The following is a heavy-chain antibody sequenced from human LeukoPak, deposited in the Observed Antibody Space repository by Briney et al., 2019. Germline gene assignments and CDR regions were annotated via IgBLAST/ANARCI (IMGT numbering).Heavy chain of an antibody. J-gene: IGHJ3*02. CDR3: ARDRGGSYYGRAFDI. Sequence: SETLSLTCTVSGGSTSSYYWSWIRQPPGKGLEWIGYIYYSGSTNYNPSLKSRVTISVDTSKNQFSLKLSSVTAADTAVYYCARDRGGSYYGRAFDIWGQGTMVTVSS. D-gene: IGHD1-26*01. CDR2: IYYSGST. CDR1: GGSTSSYY. V-gene: IGHV4-59*01.